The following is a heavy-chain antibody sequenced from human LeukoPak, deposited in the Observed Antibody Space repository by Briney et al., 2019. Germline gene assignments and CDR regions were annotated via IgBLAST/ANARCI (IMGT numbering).Heavy chain of an antibody. V-gene: IGHV3-74*01. J-gene: IGHJ6*03. D-gene: IGHD3-22*01. CDR3: ARGGSGSGYHYYYYYMDV. CDR1: GFTFNSFW. Sequence: GGSLRLSCAASGFTFNSFWMYWVRQVPGKGLLWVARINSDGIRTSHADSVQGRFTISRDNANNTLHLQMNSLRVEDTAVYYCARGGSGSGYHYYYYYMDVWGKGTTVTISS. CDR2: INSDGIRT.